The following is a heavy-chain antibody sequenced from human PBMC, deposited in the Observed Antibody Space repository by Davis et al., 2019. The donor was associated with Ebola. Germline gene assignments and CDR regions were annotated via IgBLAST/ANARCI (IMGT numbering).Heavy chain of an antibody. CDR3: ARGVRVVASNWFDP. CDR1: GGSISSGGYY. CDR2: IYYSGST. D-gene: IGHD2-2*01. V-gene: IGHV4-31*03. Sequence: SETLSLTCTVSGGSISSGGYYWSWIRQHPGKGLEWIGYIYYSGSTYYNPSLKSRVTISVDTSKNQFSLKLSSVTAADTAVYYCARGVRVVASNWFDPWGQGTLVTVSS. J-gene: IGHJ5*02.